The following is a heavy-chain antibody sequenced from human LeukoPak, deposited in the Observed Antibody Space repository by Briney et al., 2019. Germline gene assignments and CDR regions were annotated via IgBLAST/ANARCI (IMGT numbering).Heavy chain of an antibody. D-gene: IGHD1-14*01. CDR1: GSTFSSYA. CDR2: ISGSGGST. CDR3: ATEFERTHRY. V-gene: IGHV3-23*01. Sequence: GGSLRLSCAASGSTFSSYAMSWVRQAPGKGLEWVSAISGSGGSTYYADSVKGRFTISRDNPKNTLYLQMNSLRAEDTAVYYCATEFERTHRYWGQGTLVTVSS. J-gene: IGHJ4*02.